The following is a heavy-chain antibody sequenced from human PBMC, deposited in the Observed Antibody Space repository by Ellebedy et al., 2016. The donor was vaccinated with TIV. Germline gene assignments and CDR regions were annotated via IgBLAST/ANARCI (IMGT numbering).Heavy chain of an antibody. V-gene: IGHV3-53*01. J-gene: IGHJ6*02. CDR1: GFTVSNNY. CDR2: IYSGGSA. Sequence: PGGSLRLSCAASGFTVSNNYMSWVRQAPGKGLEWVSVIYSGGSAYYADSVKGRFTISRDNSKNTVYLQMNSLRVEDTAVYYCARLSEKDVWGQGTTVTVSS. CDR3: ARLSEKDV. D-gene: IGHD4/OR15-4a*01.